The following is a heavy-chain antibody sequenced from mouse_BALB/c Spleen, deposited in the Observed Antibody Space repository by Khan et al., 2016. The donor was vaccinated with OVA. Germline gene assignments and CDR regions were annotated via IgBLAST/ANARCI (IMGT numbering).Heavy chain of an antibody. CDR3: ARPPCMCYTMAY. J-gene: IGHJ4*01. D-gene: IGHD6-1*01. V-gene: IGHV9-3-1*01. Sequence: QIQLVQSGPELKKPGETVKISCKASGYTFTSFGMNWVKQAPGKGLEWMGWINTYTGEPTYADDFKGRFAFSLETSASTAFLQINNLNNEDTATYFYARPPCMCYTMAYWGQGTSVTVSS. CDR1: GYTFTSFG. CDR2: INTYTGEP.